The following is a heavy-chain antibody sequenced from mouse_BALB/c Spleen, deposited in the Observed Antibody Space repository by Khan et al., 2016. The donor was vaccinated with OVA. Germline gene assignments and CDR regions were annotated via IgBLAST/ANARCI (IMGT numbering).Heavy chain of an antibody. V-gene: IGHV3-2*02. D-gene: IGHD2-3*01. J-gene: IGHJ4*01. Sequence: EVKLEESGPGLVKPSQSLSLTCTVTGYSITSDYAWNWIRQFPGNKLEWMGYINYSGSTNYNPALKSRISITRDTSKNQFFLQLNSVTTADTATYYCARDGSRYNYAMDYWGRGTSVTVSS. CDR3: ARDGSRYNYAMDY. CDR1: GYSITSDYA. CDR2: INYSGST.